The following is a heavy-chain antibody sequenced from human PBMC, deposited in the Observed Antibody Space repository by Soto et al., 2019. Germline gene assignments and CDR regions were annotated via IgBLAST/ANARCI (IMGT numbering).Heavy chain of an antibody. CDR1: GVSFSRYW. D-gene: IGHD4-17*01. Sequence: PGGSLRLSCAASGVSFSRYWTHWVRQAPGEGLEWVSRMGPDGSSTSYADSVKGRFSISRDDAKNTLSLQVNSLRADDTAVYYCAVHGDYDAFNFWGQGTVVTVSS. J-gene: IGHJ3*01. CDR3: AVHGDYDAFNF. CDR2: MGPDGSST. V-gene: IGHV3-74*01.